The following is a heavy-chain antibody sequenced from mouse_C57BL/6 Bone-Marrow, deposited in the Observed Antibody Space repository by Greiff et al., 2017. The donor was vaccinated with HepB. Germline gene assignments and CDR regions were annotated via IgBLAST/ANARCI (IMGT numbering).Heavy chain of an antibody. CDR2: ISDGGSYT. D-gene: IGHD1-1*01. CDR3: ARDWYYGSSYLYAMDY. J-gene: IGHJ4*01. V-gene: IGHV5-4*01. CDR1: GFTFSSSA. Sequence: EVKLMESGGGLLKPGGSLKLSCAASGFTFSSSAMSWVRQTPEKRLEWVATISDGGSYTYYPDNVKGRFTISRDNAKNNLYLQMSYLKSEDTAMYYCARDWYYGSSYLYAMDYWGQGTSVTVSS.